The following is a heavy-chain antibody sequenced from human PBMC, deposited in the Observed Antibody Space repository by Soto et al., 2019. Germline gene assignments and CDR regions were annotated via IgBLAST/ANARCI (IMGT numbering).Heavy chain of an antibody. CDR2: FDPEDGET. Sequence: ASVKVSCKASGGTFSSCAISWVRQVPGQGLEWMGGFDPEDGETIYAQKFQGRVTMTEDTSTDTAYMELSSLRSEDTAVYYCATQPVGASQMTLAWGQGTLVTVSS. J-gene: IGHJ5*02. CDR3: ATQPVGASQMTLA. V-gene: IGHV1-24*01. D-gene: IGHD1-26*01. CDR1: GGTFSSCA.